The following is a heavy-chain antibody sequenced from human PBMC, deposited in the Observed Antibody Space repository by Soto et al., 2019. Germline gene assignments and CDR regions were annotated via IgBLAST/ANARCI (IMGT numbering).Heavy chain of an antibody. D-gene: IGHD3-3*01. J-gene: IGHJ3*02. V-gene: IGHV3-73*01. CDR1: GFTFSGSA. Sequence: GGSLRLSCAASGFTFSGSAMHWVRQASGKGLEWVGRIRSKANSYATAYAASVKGRFTISRDDSRNTAYSQINSLKTEDTAVYYCTRQAQQVLRFLEWLEDAFDIWGQGTMVTVSS. CDR2: IRSKANSYAT. CDR3: TRQAQQVLRFLEWLEDAFDI.